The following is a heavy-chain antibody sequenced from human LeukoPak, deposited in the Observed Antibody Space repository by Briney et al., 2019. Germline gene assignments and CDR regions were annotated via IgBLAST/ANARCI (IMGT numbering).Heavy chain of an antibody. D-gene: IGHD2-2*01. Sequence: PGGSLRLSCAASGFTFSSYGMPWVRQAPGKGLEWVAVISYDGSNKYYADSVKGRFTISRDNSKNTLYPQMNSLRAEDTAVYYCAKAGGSTSRNAPGDYWGQGTLVTVSS. V-gene: IGHV3-30*18. CDR1: GFTFSSYG. J-gene: IGHJ4*02. CDR2: ISYDGSNK. CDR3: AKAGGSTSRNAPGDY.